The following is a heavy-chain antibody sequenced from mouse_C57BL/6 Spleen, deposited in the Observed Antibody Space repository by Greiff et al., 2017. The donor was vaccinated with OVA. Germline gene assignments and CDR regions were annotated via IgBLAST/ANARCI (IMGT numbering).Heavy chain of an antibody. V-gene: IGHV1-31*01. CDR3: AKYDYPSVVDV. D-gene: IGHD2-4*01. CDR1: GYSFTGYY. Sequence: VQLQQSGPELVMPGASVKISCKASGYSFTGYYMHWVKPSHGNILDWIGYIYPYNGVSSYNQKFTGKATLTVEKSSSTAYMELRSLTSEDSAVYYCAKYDYPSVVDVWGTGTTVTVSS. CDR2: IYPYNGVS. J-gene: IGHJ1*03.